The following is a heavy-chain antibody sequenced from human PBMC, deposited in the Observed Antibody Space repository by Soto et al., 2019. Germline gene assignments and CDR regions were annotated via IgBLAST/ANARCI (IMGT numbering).Heavy chain of an antibody. J-gene: IGHJ5*02. CDR3: ARVRDWFDP. CDR2: IDHSGYT. D-gene: IGHD3-3*01. Sequence: SETLSLTCAVYGGSFSGYYWNWIRQPPGRGLEWIGEIDHSGYTNYNPSLKSRVTISVDTSKNQFSLRLTSVTAADTAVYYCARVRDWFDPWGQGTLVTVSS. V-gene: IGHV4-34*01. CDR1: GGSFSGYY.